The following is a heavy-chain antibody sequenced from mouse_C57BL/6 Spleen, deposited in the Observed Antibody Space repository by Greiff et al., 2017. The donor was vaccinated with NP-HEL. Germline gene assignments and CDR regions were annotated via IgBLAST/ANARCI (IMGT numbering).Heavy chain of an antibody. V-gene: IGHV1-55*01. CDR2: IYPGSGST. CDR3: ARCGIYYYAPYYFDD. CDR1: GYTFTSYW. Sequence: VQLQQPGAELVKPGASVKMSCKASGYTFTSYWITWVKQRPGQGLEWIGDIYPGSGSTNYNEKFKSKATLTVDTSSSTAYMQLSSLTSEDSAVYYCARCGIYYYAPYYFDDWGQGTTLTVSS. J-gene: IGHJ2*01. D-gene: IGHD1-1*01.